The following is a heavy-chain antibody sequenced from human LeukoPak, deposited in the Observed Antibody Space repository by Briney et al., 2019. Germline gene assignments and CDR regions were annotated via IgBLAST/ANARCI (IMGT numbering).Heavy chain of an antibody. CDR1: GFTFSSYW. CDR3: AKAPIVVVITYFDY. D-gene: IGHD3-22*01. CDR2: IKQDGSEK. V-gene: IGHV3-7*03. Sequence: GGSLRLSCAASGFTFSSYWMSWVRQAPGKGLEWVANIKQDGSEKYYVDSVKGRFTISRDNSKNTLYLQMNSLRAEDTAVYYCAKAPIVVVITYFDYWGQGTLVTVSS. J-gene: IGHJ4*02.